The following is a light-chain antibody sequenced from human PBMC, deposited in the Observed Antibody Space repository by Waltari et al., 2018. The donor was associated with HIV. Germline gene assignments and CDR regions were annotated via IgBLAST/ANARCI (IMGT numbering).Light chain of an antibody. CDR1: SLRSFF. V-gene: IGLV3-19*01. CDR2: GGN. Sequence: SSELTQDPVVSVALGQTIKITCQGDSLRSFFANWYQQRPGQAPVLVVYGGNRRPSGIPERFSASNSGNTSSWLISKSEAGDEADYFCHSRDTNTDHHVFGGGTRVIV. CDR3: HSRDTNTDHHV. J-gene: IGLJ1*01.